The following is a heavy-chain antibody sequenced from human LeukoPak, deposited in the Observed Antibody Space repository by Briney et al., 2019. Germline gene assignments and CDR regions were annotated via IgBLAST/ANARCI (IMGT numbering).Heavy chain of an antibody. CDR1: GFTFRSYA. CDR2: ISGGGGDT. V-gene: IGHV3-23*01. CDR3: AKDKISVAAPSGFLDY. D-gene: IGHD1-26*01. J-gene: IGHJ4*02. Sequence: GSLRLSCAASGFTFRSYAMSWVRQAPGKGLEWVSSISGGGGDTYYADSVKGRFTVSGDNSKNTLYLQMNNLRAEDTATYYCAKDKISVAAPSGFLDYWGLGTLVTVSS.